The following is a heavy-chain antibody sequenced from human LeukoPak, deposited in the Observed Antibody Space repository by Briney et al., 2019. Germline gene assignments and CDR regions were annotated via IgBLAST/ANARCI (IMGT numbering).Heavy chain of an antibody. CDR3: ARDMGGATDDY. J-gene: IGHJ4*02. D-gene: IGHD1-26*01. Sequence: SETLSLTCTVSGYSLSSGYYWGWIRQPPGKGLEWIRSIYHSGSTYYNPSLKSRVTISVDTPKNQFSLKLSSVTAADTAVYYCARDMGGATDDYWGQGTLVTVSS. V-gene: IGHV4-38-2*02. CDR1: GYSLSSGYY. CDR2: IYHSGST.